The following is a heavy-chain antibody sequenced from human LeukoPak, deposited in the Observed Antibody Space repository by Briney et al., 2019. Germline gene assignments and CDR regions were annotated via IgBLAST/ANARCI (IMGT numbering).Heavy chain of an antibody. CDR2: IYYSGST. Sequence: TLSLTCTVSGGSISSDDYYWSWIRQPPGKGLEWIGYIYYSGSTYYNPSLKSRVTISVDTSKNQFSLKLSSVTAADTAVYYCAKEGVVGGRYYFDYWGQGTLVTVSS. D-gene: IGHD3-22*01. J-gene: IGHJ4*02. V-gene: IGHV4-30-4*01. CDR3: AKEGVVGGRYYFDY. CDR1: GGSISSDDYY.